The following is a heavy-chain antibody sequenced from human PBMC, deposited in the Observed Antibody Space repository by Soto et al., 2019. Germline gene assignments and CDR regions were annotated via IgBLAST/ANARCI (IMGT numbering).Heavy chain of an antibody. CDR3: ASLAARGDDY. CDR1: GGSISSGGYS. V-gene: IGHV4-30-2*01. Sequence: PSETLSLTCAVSGGSISSGGYSWSWIRQPPGKGLEWIGYIYHSGSTYYNPSLKSRVTISVDRSKNQFSLKLSSVTAADTAVYYCASLAARGDDYWGQGTLVTVSS. J-gene: IGHJ4*02. CDR2: IYHSGST. D-gene: IGHD6-6*01.